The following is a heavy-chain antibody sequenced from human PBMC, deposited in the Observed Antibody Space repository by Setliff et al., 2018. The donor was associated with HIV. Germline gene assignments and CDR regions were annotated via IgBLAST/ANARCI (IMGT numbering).Heavy chain of an antibody. V-gene: IGHV3-73*01. CDR1: GFGFSGSA. CDR3: TRHVEAYCGGDCPDY. D-gene: IGHD2-21*02. Sequence: TGGSLRLSCAASGFGFSGSAMHWVRQASGKGLEWVGHIRTKANSYATAYAASVKGRFTISRDDSKNTAYLQMNSLKTEDTAVYYCTRHVEAYCGGDCPDYWGQGTLVTVSS. J-gene: IGHJ4*02. CDR2: IRTKANSYAT.